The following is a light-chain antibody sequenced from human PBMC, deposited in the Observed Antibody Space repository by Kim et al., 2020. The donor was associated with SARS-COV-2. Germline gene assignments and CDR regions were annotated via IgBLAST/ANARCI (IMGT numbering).Light chain of an antibody. CDR3: QTWGTGIRV. Sequence: ASVQLTCTLRRGHSSYAIAWHQQQPEKGPRYLMKLNSDGSHSKGDGIPDRFSGSSSGAERYLTISSLQSEDEADYYCQTWGTGIRVFGGGTQLTVL. CDR1: RGHSSYA. J-gene: IGLJ3*02. V-gene: IGLV4-69*01. CDR2: LNSDGSH.